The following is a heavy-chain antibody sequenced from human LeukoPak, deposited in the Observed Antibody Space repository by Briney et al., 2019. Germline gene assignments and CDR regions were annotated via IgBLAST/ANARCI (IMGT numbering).Heavy chain of an antibody. V-gene: IGHV3-15*01. Sequence: GGSLRLSCAASGFTFSNAWMSWVRQAPGKGLEWVGRIKGKTDGGTTDYAAPVKGRFTISRDDSKNTLYLQMNSLKTENTAVYYCTTDKYYYDSSGYYYHWGQGTLVTVSS. CDR3: TTDKYYYDSSGYYYH. CDR2: IKGKTDGGTT. CDR1: GFTFSNAW. J-gene: IGHJ5*02. D-gene: IGHD3-22*01.